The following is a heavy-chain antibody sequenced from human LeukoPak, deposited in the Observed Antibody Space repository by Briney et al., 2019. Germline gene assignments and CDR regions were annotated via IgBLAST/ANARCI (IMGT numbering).Heavy chain of an antibody. CDR2: IKSKTDGGTT. CDR3: ATDGRVSGY. J-gene: IGHJ4*02. V-gene: IGHV3-15*01. CDR1: GFTFSTYG. Sequence: GGSLRLSCAASGFTFSTYGMSWVRQAPGKGLEWVGRIKSKTDGGTTDYAAPVKGRLTISRDDSKNTLYLQMHSLKTEDTAVYYCATDGRVSGYWGQGTLVTVSS. D-gene: IGHD3-16*01.